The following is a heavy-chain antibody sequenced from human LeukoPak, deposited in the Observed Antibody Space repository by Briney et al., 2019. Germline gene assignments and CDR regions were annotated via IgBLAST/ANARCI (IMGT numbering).Heavy chain of an antibody. CDR2: IYPGDSDT. V-gene: IGHV5-51*01. J-gene: IGHJ4*02. CDR1: GYSFTSYW. Sequence: GESLKISCQVSGYSFTSYWIGWVRQMPGKGLEWMGIIYPGDSDTRYSPSFQGQVTISADKSISTAYLQWSSLKASDTAMYYCARQLSPFDSSGYYAYWGQGTLVTVSS. CDR3: ARQLSPFDSSGYYAY. D-gene: IGHD3-22*01.